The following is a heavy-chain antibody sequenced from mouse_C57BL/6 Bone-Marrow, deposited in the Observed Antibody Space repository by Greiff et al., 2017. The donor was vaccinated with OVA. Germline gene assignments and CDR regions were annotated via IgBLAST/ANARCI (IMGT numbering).Heavy chain of an antibody. V-gene: IGHV1-19*01. Sequence: EVKLMESGPVLVKPGASVKMSCKASGHTFTDYYMNWVKQSHGKSLEWIGVINPYNGGTSYNQKFKGKATLTVDKSSSTAYMELNSLTSEDSAVYYCARRHYYGSFDYWGQGTTLTVSS. CDR2: INPYNGGT. CDR3: ARRHYYGSFDY. D-gene: IGHD1-1*01. J-gene: IGHJ2*01. CDR1: GHTFTDYY.